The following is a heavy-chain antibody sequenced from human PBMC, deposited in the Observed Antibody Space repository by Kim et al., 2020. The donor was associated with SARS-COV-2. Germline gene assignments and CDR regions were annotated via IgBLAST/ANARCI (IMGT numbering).Heavy chain of an antibody. D-gene: IGHD6-13*01. CDR2: ISYDGSNK. V-gene: IGHV3-30*04. J-gene: IGHJ4*02. CDR1: GFTFSSYA. CDR3: ARGGGTPAVGIAAAGADY. Sequence: GGSLRLSCAASGFTFSSYAMHWVRQAPGKGLEWVAVISYDGSNKYYADSVKGRFTISRDNSKNTLYLQMNSLRAEDTAVYYCARGGGTPAVGIAAAGADYWGQGTLVTVSS.